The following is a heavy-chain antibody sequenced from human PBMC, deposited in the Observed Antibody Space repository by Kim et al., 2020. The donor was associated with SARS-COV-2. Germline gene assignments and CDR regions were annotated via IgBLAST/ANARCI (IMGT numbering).Heavy chain of an antibody. CDR2: IYYSGST. J-gene: IGHJ5*02. D-gene: IGHD5-18*01. CDR3: ARGSGTAMAPWSWFDP. Sequence: SETLSLTCTVSGGSISSYYWSWIRQPPGKGLEWIGYIYYSGSTNYNPSLKSRVTISVDTSKNQFSLKLSSVTAADTAVYYCARGSGTAMAPWSWFDPWGQGTLVTVSS. V-gene: IGHV4-59*01. CDR1: GGSISSYY.